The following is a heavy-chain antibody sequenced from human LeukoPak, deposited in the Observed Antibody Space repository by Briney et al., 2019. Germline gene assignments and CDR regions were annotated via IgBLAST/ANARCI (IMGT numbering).Heavy chain of an antibody. J-gene: IGHJ4*02. V-gene: IGHV3-21*01. CDR2: ISSSGSYI. D-gene: IGHD1-26*01. Sequence: KTGGSLRLSCAASRFTFSSYSMNWVRQAPGKGLEWVSSISSSGSYIYYADSVKGRFTISRDNAQNSLYLEMNSLRAEDTAVYYCARGSSGTYFQFIDYWGQGTLVTVSS. CDR1: RFTFSSYS. CDR3: ARGSSGTYFQFIDY.